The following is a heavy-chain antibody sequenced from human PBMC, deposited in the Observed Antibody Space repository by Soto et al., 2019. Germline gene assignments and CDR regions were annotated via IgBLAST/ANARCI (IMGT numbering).Heavy chain of an antibody. CDR3: ARPRYGDYSYYFDY. CDR1: GGSISSSSYY. J-gene: IGHJ4*02. D-gene: IGHD4-17*01. V-gene: IGHV4-39*07. CDR2: IYYSGST. Sequence: PSETRSLTCTVSGGSISSSSYYWGWIRQPPGKGLEWIGSIYYSGSTYYSPSFQGQVTISADKSISTAYLQWSSLKASDTAMYYCARPRYGDYSYYFDYWGQGTLVTVSS.